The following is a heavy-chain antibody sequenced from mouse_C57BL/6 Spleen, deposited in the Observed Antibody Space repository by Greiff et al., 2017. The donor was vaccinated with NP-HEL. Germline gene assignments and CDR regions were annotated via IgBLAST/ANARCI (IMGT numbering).Heavy chain of an antibody. CDR1: GYSFTGYF. V-gene: IGHV1-20*01. J-gene: IGHJ3*01. D-gene: IGHD2-4*01. Sequence: DVKLQESGPELVKPGDSVKISCKASGYSFTGYFMNWVMQSHGKSLEWIGRINPYNGDTFYNQKFKGKATLTVDKSSSTAHMELRSLTSEDSAVYYCARDYYDYDGPFAYWGQGTLVTVSA. CDR2: INPYNGDT. CDR3: ARDYYDYDGPFAY.